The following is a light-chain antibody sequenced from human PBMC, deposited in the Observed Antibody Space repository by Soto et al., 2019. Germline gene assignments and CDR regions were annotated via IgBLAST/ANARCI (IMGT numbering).Light chain of an antibody. Sequence: ETVMTQSPATLSVSPGERVTLSCRASQSVSSNLAWYQQKPGQAPRLLVYGASTRATGIPARFSGSGSGTEFTLTISSLQSEDFAVYYCQQSNNWPKTFGQGTRW. V-gene: IGKV3-15*01. CDR2: GAS. CDR1: QSVSSN. J-gene: IGKJ1*01. CDR3: QQSNNWPKT.